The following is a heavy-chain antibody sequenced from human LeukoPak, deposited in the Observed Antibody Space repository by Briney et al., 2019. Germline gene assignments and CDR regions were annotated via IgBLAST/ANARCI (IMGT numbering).Heavy chain of an antibody. CDR1: GFSFSKYW. D-gene: IGHD1-1*01. V-gene: IGHV3-74*03. CDR3: ARNWNYYDQ. CDR2: INSDGSDT. J-gene: IGHJ4*02. Sequence: GGSLRLSCAASGFSFSKYWMHWVRQAPGKGLVWVSRINSDGSDTTYADSVKGRFTISGDNAKNTLYLHMNSLRAEDTALYYCARNWNYYDQWGQGTLVTVSS.